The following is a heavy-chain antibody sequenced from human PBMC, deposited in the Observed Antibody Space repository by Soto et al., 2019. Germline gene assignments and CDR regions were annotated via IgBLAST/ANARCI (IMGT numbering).Heavy chain of an antibody. CDR3: ARDYYGMDV. Sequence: SETLSLTCAVSGGSISSGHWWSWVRQPPGKGLEWIGQMYRTGTINYNPSLKGRVTISVDRSKNQFSLNLTSVTAADTAVYYCARDYYGMDVWGQGTTVTVSS. CDR1: GGSISSGHW. J-gene: IGHJ6*02. V-gene: IGHV4-4*02. CDR2: MYRTGTI.